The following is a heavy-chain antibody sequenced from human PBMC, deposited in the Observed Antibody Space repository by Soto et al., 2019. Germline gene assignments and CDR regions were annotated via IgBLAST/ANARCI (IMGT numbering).Heavy chain of an antibody. J-gene: IGHJ5*02. V-gene: IGHV3-48*01. Sequence: GGSLRLSCAASGFTFSSYSMNWVRQAPGKGLEWVSYISGSSSTIYYADSVKGRFTISRDNAKNSLYLQMNSLRAEDTAVYYCARGYYGSEPWGQGTLVTVSS. D-gene: IGHD3-10*01. CDR2: ISGSSSTI. CDR1: GFTFSSYS. CDR3: ARGYYGSEP.